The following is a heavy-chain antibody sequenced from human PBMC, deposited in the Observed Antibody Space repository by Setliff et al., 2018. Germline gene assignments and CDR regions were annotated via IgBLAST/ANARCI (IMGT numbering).Heavy chain of an antibody. CDR1: GGSISSSSYY. CDR3: ARHESYGDYNFDY. Sequence: PSETLSLTCTVSGGSISSSSYYWGWNRKPPGKGLEWIGSIYYSGSTYYNPSLESLVTISVDTSKNQFSLKLSSVTAADTAVYYCARHESYGDYNFDYWGQGTLVTVSS. V-gene: IGHV4-39*01. CDR2: IYYSGST. D-gene: IGHD4-17*01. J-gene: IGHJ4*02.